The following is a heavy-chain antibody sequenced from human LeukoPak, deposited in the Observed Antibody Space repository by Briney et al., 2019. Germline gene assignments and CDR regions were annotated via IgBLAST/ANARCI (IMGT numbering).Heavy chain of an antibody. CDR2: ISIDSSIM. J-gene: IGHJ5*02. CDR1: GFTFSSYD. CDR3: ARGPPLFDP. V-gene: IGHV3-48*01. Sequence: GGSLRLSCAASGFTFSSYDMNWVRQAPGKGLEWVSHISIDSSIMYYADSVKGRFTISRDNAQNSLYLQMSSLRAEDTAVYYCARGPPLFDPWGQGTLVTVSS.